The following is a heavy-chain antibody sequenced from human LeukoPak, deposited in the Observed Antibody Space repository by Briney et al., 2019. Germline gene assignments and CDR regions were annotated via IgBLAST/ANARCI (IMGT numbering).Heavy chain of an antibody. V-gene: IGHV1-2*02. J-gene: IGHJ4*02. CDR3: ARAYLYEADY. Sequence: ASVKVSCKASGYTFTGHYMHWVRQAPGQGLERMGWINPNSGGTNYAQKFQGRVTMTRDTSISTAYMELSRLRSDDTAGYYCARAYLYEADYWGQGTLVTVSS. CDR1: GYTFTGHY. CDR2: INPNSGGT. D-gene: IGHD2-8*01.